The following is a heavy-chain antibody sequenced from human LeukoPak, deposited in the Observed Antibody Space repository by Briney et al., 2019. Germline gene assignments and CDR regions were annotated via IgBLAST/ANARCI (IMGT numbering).Heavy chain of an antibody. CDR3: AKAPFITMVRGVISSYFDY. J-gene: IGHJ4*02. D-gene: IGHD3-10*01. V-gene: IGHV3-23*01. CDR2: ISGSGGST. Sequence: PGGSLRLSCAASGFTFSSYAMSWVRQAPGKGLEWVSAISGSGGSTYYADSVKGRFTISRDNSKHTLYLQINSLRAEDRAVYYCAKAPFITMVRGVISSYFDYWGQGTLVTVSS. CDR1: GFTFSSYA.